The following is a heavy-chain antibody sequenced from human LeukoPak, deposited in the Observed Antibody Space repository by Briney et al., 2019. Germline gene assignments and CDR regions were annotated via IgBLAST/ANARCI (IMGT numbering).Heavy chain of an antibody. D-gene: IGHD1-14*01. Sequence: GGSLRLSCAASGFTFSSYTMNWVRQAPGKGLEWVSYINGDSSTRTYADSVKGRFTISRDNAKNSLYLQMNSLRAEDTAVYYCAPGEPSEAFDYWGQGTLVTVSS. V-gene: IGHV3-48*04. J-gene: IGHJ4*02. CDR3: APGEPSEAFDY. CDR1: GFTFSSYT. CDR2: INGDSSTR.